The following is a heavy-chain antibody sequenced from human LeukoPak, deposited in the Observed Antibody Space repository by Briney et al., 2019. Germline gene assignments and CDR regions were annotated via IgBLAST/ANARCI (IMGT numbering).Heavy chain of an antibody. D-gene: IGHD3-22*01. J-gene: IGHJ4*02. CDR2: INSDGSST. V-gene: IGHV3-74*01. Sequence: GGSLRLSCAASGFIFSSYWMHWVRQAPGKGLVWVSRINSDGSSTSYADSVKGRFTISRDNSKNTLYLQMNSLRVEDTAVYFCARDCSASSSDYYPLGYWGQGTLVTVSS. CDR3: ARDCSASSSDYYPLGY. CDR1: GFIFSSYW.